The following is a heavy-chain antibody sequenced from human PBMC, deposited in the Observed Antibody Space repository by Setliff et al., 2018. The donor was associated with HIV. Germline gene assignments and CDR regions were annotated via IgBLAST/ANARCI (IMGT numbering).Heavy chain of an antibody. D-gene: IGHD3-10*01. CDR1: GGSISSYY. CDR2: MYTGGVA. J-gene: IGHJ4*03. V-gene: IGHV4-4*07. Sequence: SETLSLTCTVSGGSISSYYWSWIRQPAGKGLEWIGRMYTGGVAKYNPSLESRVIISVDTSQNEFSLKLNSVTAADTAVYFCARGLFYSSSYYAYWGQGALVTVSS. CDR3: ARGLFYSSSYYAY.